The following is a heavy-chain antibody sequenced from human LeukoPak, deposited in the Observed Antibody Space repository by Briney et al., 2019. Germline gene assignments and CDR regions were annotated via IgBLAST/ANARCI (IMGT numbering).Heavy chain of an antibody. CDR3: ARCGVGVAAAAANC. D-gene: IGHD6-13*01. CDR1: GFTLSSYW. Sequence: PGGSLRLSCAASGFTLSSYWMSWVRQAPGKGLEWVANIKQDGSAIYYVDSVKGRFTISRDNAKNSLYLQMNSLRAEDTAVYYCARCGVGVAAAAANCWGRGTLLTASS. CDR2: IKQDGSAI. J-gene: IGHJ4*02. V-gene: IGHV3-7*01.